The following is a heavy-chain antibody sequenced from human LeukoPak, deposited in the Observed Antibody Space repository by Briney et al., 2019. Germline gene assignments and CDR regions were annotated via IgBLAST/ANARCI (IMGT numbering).Heavy chain of an antibody. CDR3: ASEAFCVGGSCQLHRVAS. J-gene: IGHJ4*02. V-gene: IGHV1-2*02. CDR1: GYTFSADY. CDR2: IDTNSGAT. D-gene: IGHD2-15*01. Sequence: GASVKVSCKASGYTFSADYIHWVRQAPGQGLDWMGWIDTNSGATKYAQKFQGRVTITRDTSIGTAYMELSTLISDDTAVYYCASEAFCVGGSCQLHRVASWGPGTLVTVSS.